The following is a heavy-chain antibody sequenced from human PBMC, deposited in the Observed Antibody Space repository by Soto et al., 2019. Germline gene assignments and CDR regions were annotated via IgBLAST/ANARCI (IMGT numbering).Heavy chain of an antibody. D-gene: IGHD3-16*01. CDR3: ARDGGTDENEYMAGYYYYGMDV. CDR2: IIPIFGTA. J-gene: IGHJ6*02. V-gene: IGHV1-69*01. CDR1: GGTFSSYA. Sequence: QVQLVQSGAEVKKPGSSVKVSCKASGGTFSSYAISWVRQAPGQGLEWMGGIIPIFGTANYAQKFQGRVTITADESTSTAYMELSSLRSEDTAVYYCARDGGTDENEYMAGYYYYGMDVWGQGTTVTVSS.